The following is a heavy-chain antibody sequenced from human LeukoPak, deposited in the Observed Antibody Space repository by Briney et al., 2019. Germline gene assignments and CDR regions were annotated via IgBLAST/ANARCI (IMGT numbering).Heavy chain of an antibody. J-gene: IGHJ6*02. CDR2: ISGSSDYI. V-gene: IGHV3-21*01. CDR3: ARVLFGYYGVDV. Sequence: GGSLRLSCAASGFTFSTYSMNWVRQAPGKGLEWVSSISGSSDYIFYADSVKGRFTMSRENAMKSLYLQMNSLRAEDTAVYYCARVLFGYYGVDVWGQGTTVTVSS. CDR1: GFTFSTYS. D-gene: IGHD3-3*01.